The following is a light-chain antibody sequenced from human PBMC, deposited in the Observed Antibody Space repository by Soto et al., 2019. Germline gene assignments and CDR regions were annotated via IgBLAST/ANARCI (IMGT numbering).Light chain of an antibody. V-gene: IGKV3-15*01. Sequence: EIVMTQSPATLSVSPGERATLSCRASQSVSSNLAWHQQKPGQAPRILMYDASTRATGIPARFSGSGSGTEFTLTISSLQSEDCAVYYGQQYHNWPITFGQGTRLEIK. CDR3: QQYHNWPIT. CDR2: DAS. CDR1: QSVSSN. J-gene: IGKJ5*01.